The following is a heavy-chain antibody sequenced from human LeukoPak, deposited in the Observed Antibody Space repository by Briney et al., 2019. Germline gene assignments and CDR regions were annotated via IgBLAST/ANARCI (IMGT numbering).Heavy chain of an antibody. CDR3: ARDPYSVSYGAFDI. CDR2: ISQDGSDT. Sequence: GGSLRLSCTASTFTLSTSWMTWVRQAPGRGLEWVANISQDGSDTQYVDSVKGRFTISRDIAKNSVHLQMNSLRVEDTAMYYCARDPYSVSYGAFDIWGQGTMVTVSS. CDR1: TFTLSTSW. D-gene: IGHD1-26*01. J-gene: IGHJ3*02. V-gene: IGHV3-7*05.